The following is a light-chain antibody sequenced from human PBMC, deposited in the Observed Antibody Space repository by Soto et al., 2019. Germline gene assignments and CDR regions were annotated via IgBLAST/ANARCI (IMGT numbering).Light chain of an antibody. CDR3: QQFYSYPFT. CDR1: QGIANY. V-gene: IGKV1-9*01. CDR2: HAS. J-gene: IGKJ3*01. Sequence: DIQLTQSPSFLSASVGDRVTITCRASQGIANYFAWYQQKPAKAPSLLIYHASTLQSGVPSRFSGSQSGTEFTLTISSLQPEDFATYYCQQFYSYPFTFGPGTKVDVK.